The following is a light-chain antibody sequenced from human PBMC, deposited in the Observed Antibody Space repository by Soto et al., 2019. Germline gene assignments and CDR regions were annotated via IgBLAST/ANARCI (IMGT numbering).Light chain of an antibody. Sequence: QSALNQPASVSGSPGQSITISCTGTSSDVGGYNYVSWYQQHPGKAPKLLIYDVNNRPSGVSNRFSGSKSGNTASLTISGLQAEDEADYYCTSYTTPSTVIFGGGTKLTVL. CDR3: TSYTTPSTVI. CDR2: DVN. V-gene: IGLV2-14*03. CDR1: SSDVGGYNY. J-gene: IGLJ2*01.